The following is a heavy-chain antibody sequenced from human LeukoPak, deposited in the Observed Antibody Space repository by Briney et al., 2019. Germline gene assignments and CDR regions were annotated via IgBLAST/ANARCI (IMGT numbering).Heavy chain of an antibody. D-gene: IGHD2-15*01. CDR1: GVTFRDIA. CDR3: AKSPSDDTIQEGYGAFDI. J-gene: IGHJ3*02. Sequence: GGSLRPSCAASGVTFRDIAMSWVRQAPGKGLEWVSRISAGGFSPTYADSVKGRFTISRDISKETVYLEINSLRAEDTAVYYCAKSPSDDTIQEGYGAFDIWGQGTTVTVSS. V-gene: IGHV3-23*01. CDR2: ISAGGFSP.